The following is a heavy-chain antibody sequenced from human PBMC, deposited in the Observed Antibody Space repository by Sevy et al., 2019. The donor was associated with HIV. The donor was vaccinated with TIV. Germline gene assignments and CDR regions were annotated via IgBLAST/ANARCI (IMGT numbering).Heavy chain of an antibody. CDR3: ARLGRGEILYYFDY. J-gene: IGHJ4*02. Sequence: SETLSLTCTVSGGSISSSSYYWGWIRQPPGKGLEWIGNIYYSGSTYYNPSLKSRVTISVDTSKNQVSLKLSSVTAADTAVYYCARLGRGEILYYFDYWGQGTLVTVSS. CDR1: GGSISSSSYY. V-gene: IGHV4-39*01. D-gene: IGHD3-10*01. CDR2: IYYSGST.